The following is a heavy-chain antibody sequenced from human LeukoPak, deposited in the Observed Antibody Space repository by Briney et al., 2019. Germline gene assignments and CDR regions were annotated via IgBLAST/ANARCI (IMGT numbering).Heavy chain of an antibody. J-gene: IGHJ4*02. V-gene: IGHV3-30*02. CDR1: GFTFSSYG. CDR2: IRYDGSNK. CDR3: AKGGGYYFDY. D-gene: IGHD3-10*01. Sequence: PGGSLRLSCAASGFTFSSYGMHWVRQAPGKGLEWVAFIRYDGSNKYYADSVKGRFTISRDDSKNTLYLQMNSLRAEDTAVYYCAKGGGYYFDYWGQGTLVTVSS.